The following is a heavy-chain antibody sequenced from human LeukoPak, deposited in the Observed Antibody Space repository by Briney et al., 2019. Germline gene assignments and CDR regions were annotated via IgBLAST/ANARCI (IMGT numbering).Heavy chain of an antibody. CDR2: ISSSSSYI. CDR1: GFAFSSYA. CDR3: ARRQAHYGSSDY. J-gene: IGHJ4*02. V-gene: IGHV3-21*01. D-gene: IGHD3-22*01. Sequence: PGGSLRLSCAASGFAFSSYAMSWVRQAPGKGLEWVSSISSSSSYIYYADSVKGRFTISRDNAKNSLYLQMNSLRAEDTAVYYCARRQAHYGSSDYWGQGTLVTVSS.